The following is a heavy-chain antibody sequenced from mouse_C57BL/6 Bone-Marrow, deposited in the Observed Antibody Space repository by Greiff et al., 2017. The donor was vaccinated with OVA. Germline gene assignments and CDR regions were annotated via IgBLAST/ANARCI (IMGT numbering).Heavy chain of an antibody. V-gene: IGHV1-26*01. J-gene: IGHJ2*01. Sequence: EVQLQQSGPELVKPGASVKISCKASGYTFTDYYMNWVKQSHGKSLEWIGDINPNNGGTSYNQKFKGKATLTVDKSSSTAYMELRSLTSEDSAVYYCARWGDRFDYWGQGTTLTVSS. CDR3: ARWGDRFDY. CDR1: GYTFTDYY. CDR2: INPNNGGT. D-gene: IGHD3-3*01.